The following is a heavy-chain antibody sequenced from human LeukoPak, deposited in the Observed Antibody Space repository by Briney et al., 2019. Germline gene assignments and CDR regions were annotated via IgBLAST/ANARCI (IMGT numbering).Heavy chain of an antibody. D-gene: IGHD3-22*01. J-gene: IGHJ4*02. CDR3: AKDKYYDSSGYLRGPFDY. Sequence: PGGSLRLSCAASGFTFSSYNMNWVRQAPGKGLEWVSSITSDSSYVFYADSVKGRFTISRDNAENSLYLQMNSLRAEDTALYYCAKDKYYDSSGYLRGPFDYWGQGTLVTVSS. CDR1: GFTFSSYN. V-gene: IGHV3-21*04. CDR2: ITSDSSYV.